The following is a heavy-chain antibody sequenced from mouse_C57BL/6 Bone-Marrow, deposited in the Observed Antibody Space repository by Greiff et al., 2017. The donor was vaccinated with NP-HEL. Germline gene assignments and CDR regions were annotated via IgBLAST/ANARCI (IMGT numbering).Heavy chain of an antibody. CDR3: ARTGWFDY. D-gene: IGHD1-1*02. CDR1: GYTFPSYW. Sequence: QVQLQQPGAELVRPGSSVKLSCKASGYTFPSYWMHWVKQRPIKGLEWIGNMDPSDSETHSNQKFKDKATLTVDKSSSTAYMQLSSLTSEDSAVYYCARTGWFDYWGQGTTLTVSA. J-gene: IGHJ2*01. CDR2: MDPSDSET. V-gene: IGHV1-52*01.